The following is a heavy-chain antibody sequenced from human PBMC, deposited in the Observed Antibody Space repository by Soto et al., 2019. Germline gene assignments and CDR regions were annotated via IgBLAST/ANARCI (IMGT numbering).Heavy chain of an antibody. V-gene: IGHV4-39*07. CDR3: ARVGGSGSYYYYYGMDV. Sequence: SETLSLTCTVSGGSISSSSYYWGWIRQPPGKGLEWIGSIYYSGSTYYNPSLKSRVTISVDTSKNQFSLKLSSVTAADTAVYYCARVGGSGSYYYYYGMDVWGQGTTVTVSS. D-gene: IGHD3-10*01. J-gene: IGHJ6*02. CDR2: IYYSGST. CDR1: GGSISSSSYY.